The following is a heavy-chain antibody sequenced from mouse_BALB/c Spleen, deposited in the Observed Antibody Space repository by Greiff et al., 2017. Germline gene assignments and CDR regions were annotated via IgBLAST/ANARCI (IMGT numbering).Heavy chain of an antibody. CDR1: GFSLTSYG. Sequence: QVQLQQSGPGLVAPSQSLSITCTVSGFSLTSYGVHWVRQPPGKGLEWLGVIWAGGSTNYNTALMSRLSISKDNSKSQVFLKMNSLQTYDTAMYYCAAIYGNYGAYWGQGTLVTVSA. D-gene: IGHD2-1*01. J-gene: IGHJ3*01. V-gene: IGHV2-9*02. CDR3: AAIYGNYGAY. CDR2: IWAGGST.